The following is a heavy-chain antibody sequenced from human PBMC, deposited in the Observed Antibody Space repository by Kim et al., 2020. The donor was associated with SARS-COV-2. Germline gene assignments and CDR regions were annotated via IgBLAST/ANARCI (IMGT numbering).Heavy chain of an antibody. CDR3: ARESSSLIDY. CDR2: T. J-gene: IGHJ4*02. D-gene: IGHD6-13*01. Sequence: THYNPSLQSRVPISVDTSKNQFSLKLSSVTAADTAVYYCARESSSLIDYWGQGTLVTVSS. V-gene: IGHV4-39*02.